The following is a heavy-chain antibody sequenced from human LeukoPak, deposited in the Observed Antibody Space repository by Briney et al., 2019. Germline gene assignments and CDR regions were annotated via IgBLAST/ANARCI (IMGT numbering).Heavy chain of an antibody. V-gene: IGHV4-4*07. CDR2: IYTRGST. CDR1: GGSISSYY. CDR3: ARGITRRGITGTTGWFDP. D-gene: IGHD1-7*01. Sequence: SETLSLTCTVSGGSISSYYWSWIRQPAGKGLAWIGRIYTRGSTNYNPSLKSRVTMSVDTSKNQFSLKLSSVTAADTAVYYCARGITRRGITGTTGWFDPWGQGTLVTVSS. J-gene: IGHJ5*02.